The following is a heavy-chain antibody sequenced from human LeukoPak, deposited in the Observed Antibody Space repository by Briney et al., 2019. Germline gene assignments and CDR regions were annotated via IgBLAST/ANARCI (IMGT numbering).Heavy chain of an antibody. CDR2: IIPIFGTA. D-gene: IGHD2-15*01. CDR3: ARVWSGGSLGYFDY. V-gene: IGHV1-69*13. Sequence: GASVKVSCKASGGTFSGYAISWVRQAPGQGLEWMGGIIPIFGTANYAQKFQGRVTIIADESTSTAYMEVSSLRSEDTAVYYCARVWSGGSLGYFDYWGQGTLVTVSS. J-gene: IGHJ4*02. CDR1: GGTFSGYA.